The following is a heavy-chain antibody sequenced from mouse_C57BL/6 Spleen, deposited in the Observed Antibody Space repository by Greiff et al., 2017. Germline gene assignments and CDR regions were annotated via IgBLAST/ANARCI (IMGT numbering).Heavy chain of an antibody. Sequence: QVQLQQPGAELVKPGASVKLSCKASGYTFTSYWMHWVKQRPGQGLEWIGMIHPNSGSTNYNEKFKSKATLTVDKSSSTAYMQLSSLTSEDSAVYNWAPLYDGYRFAYWGQGTLVTVSA. V-gene: IGHV1-64*01. J-gene: IGHJ3*01. D-gene: IGHD2-3*01. CDR3: APLYDGYRFAY. CDR2: IHPNSGST. CDR1: GYTFTSYW.